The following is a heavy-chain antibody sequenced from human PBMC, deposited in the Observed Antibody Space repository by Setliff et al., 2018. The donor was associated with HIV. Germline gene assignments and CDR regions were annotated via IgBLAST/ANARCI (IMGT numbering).Heavy chain of an antibody. CDR2: ISQDASKD. CDR1: GFSLRTYG. Sequence: GGSLRLSCATSGFSLRTYGLHWVRQAPGKGLEWVAVISQDASKDYYADSVKGRFTISKDNAKNSLYLQMNSLRAEDTAVYYCATQPPAALSYYYYYMDVWGKGTTVTVSS. J-gene: IGHJ6*03. D-gene: IGHD2-2*01. V-gene: IGHV3-33*05. CDR3: ATQPPAALSYYYYYMDV.